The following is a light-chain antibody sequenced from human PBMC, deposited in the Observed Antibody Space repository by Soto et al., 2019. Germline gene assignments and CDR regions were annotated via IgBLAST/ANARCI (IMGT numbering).Light chain of an antibody. CDR1: QSISSY. J-gene: IGKJ4*01. CDR2: AAS. Sequence: IQMTQSPSSLSASVGDRVTITCRASQSISSYLNWYQQKPGKAPKLLIYAASSLQSGVPSRFSGSGSGADFTLTISSLQPEDFATYYCLQDYNYPLTFGGGTKVDIK. V-gene: IGKV1-6*01. CDR3: LQDYNYPLT.